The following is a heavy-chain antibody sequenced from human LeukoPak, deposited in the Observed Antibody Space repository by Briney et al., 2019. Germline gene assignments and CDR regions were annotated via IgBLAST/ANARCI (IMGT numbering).Heavy chain of an antibody. CDR3: VRLRRNSDTSGFYYYYDF. Sequence: PGGSLRLSCVASGYTFSSHSINWVRQAPGKGLEWVSSISVRSNYIYYADSVRGRFSISRDDARDSLYLQMNSLRAEDTAVYYCVRLRRNSDTSGFYYYYDFWGQGTLVTVSS. CDR2: ISVRSNYI. D-gene: IGHD3-22*01. V-gene: IGHV3-21*01. CDR1: GYTFSSHS. J-gene: IGHJ4*02.